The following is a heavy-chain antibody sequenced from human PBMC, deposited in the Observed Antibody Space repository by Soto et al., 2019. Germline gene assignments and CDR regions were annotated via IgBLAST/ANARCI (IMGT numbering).Heavy chain of an antibody. D-gene: IGHD6-6*01. Sequence: SETLSLTCTVSGGSISSGGYYWSWIRQHPGKGLEWIGYIYYSGSTYYNPSLKSRVTISVDTSKNQFSLKLSSVTAADTAVYYCARAGSIAARPGWFDPWGQGTLVTVSS. CDR2: IYYSGST. CDR3: ARAGSIAARPGWFDP. V-gene: IGHV4-31*03. J-gene: IGHJ5*02. CDR1: GGSISSGGYY.